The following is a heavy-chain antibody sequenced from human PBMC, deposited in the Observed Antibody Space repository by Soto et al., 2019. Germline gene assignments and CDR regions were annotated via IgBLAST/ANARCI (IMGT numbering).Heavy chain of an antibody. V-gene: IGHV3-30*18. J-gene: IGHJ5*02. CDR3: AKDGRGPYSSSWYDWFDP. CDR1: GFTFSSYG. CDR2: ISYDGSNK. D-gene: IGHD6-13*01. Sequence: QVQLVESGGGVVQPGRSLRLSCAASGFTFSSYGMHWVRQAPGKGLEWVAVISYDGSNKYYADSVKGRFTISRDNSKNTLYPQMNSLRAEDTAVYYCAKDGRGPYSSSWYDWFDPWGQGTLVTVSS.